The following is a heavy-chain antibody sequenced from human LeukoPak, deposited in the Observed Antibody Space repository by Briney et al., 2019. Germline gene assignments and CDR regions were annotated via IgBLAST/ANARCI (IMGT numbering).Heavy chain of an antibody. CDR2: IYYSGST. Sequence: PSETLSLTCTVSGGSISSSSYYWGWIRQPPGKGLEWIGSIYYSGSTYYNPSLKSRVTISVDTSKNQFSLKLSSVTAADTAVYCCARQGSSWYKSRTNWFDPWGQGTLVTVSS. CDR1: GGSISSSSYY. CDR3: ARQGSSWYKSRTNWFDP. V-gene: IGHV4-39*01. J-gene: IGHJ5*02. D-gene: IGHD6-13*01.